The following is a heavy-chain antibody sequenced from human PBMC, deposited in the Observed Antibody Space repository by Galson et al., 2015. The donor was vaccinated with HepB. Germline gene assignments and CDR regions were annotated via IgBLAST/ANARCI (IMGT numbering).Heavy chain of an antibody. V-gene: IGHV3-48*01. CDR1: GFSFMSHS. CDR2: ISPGGTK. Sequence: SLRLSCAASGFSFMSHSMNWVRHSPGKGLEWLAYISPGGTKYYADSARGRFTISRDNAQKAMYLHMSSLRVEGTAVYYCARNPASYDYYNMDVWGQGTTVTVSS. CDR3: ARNPASYDYYNMDV. D-gene: IGHD2-21*01. J-gene: IGHJ6*02.